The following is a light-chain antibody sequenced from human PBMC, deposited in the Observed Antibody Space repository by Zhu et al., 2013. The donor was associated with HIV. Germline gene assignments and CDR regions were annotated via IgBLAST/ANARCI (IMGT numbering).Light chain of an antibody. CDR2: DAS. V-gene: IGKV1-5*01. J-gene: IGKJ2*01. CDR1: ENIYNW. CDR3: QQYNNLYT. Sequence: DIQMTQSPSTLSASVGDRVTITCRATENIYNWLAWYQQKPGKAPKLLIYDASSLEVGVPSRFSGRGFGTEFTFTISSLQPDDFATYYCQQYNNLYTFGQGTRLEIK.